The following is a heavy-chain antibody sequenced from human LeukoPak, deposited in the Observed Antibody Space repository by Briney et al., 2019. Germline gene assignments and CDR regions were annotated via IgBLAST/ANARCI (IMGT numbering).Heavy chain of an antibody. CDR1: GFRFDDYA. V-gene: IGHV3-9*01. CDR2: ITWDSATI. J-gene: IGHJ3*01. Sequence: GGSLRLSCAASGFRFDDYAMHWVRQSPRKSLEWVSSITWDSATIAYADSVKGRFTISRDNAKNSLYLQMNSLRTEDTALYYCVKDPLGTIIAGGAFDFWGQGTMVTVSS. D-gene: IGHD3-22*01. CDR3: VKDPLGTIIAGGAFDF.